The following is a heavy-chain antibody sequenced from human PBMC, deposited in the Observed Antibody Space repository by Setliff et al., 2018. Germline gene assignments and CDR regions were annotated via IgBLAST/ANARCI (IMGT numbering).Heavy chain of an antibody. V-gene: IGHV7-4-1*02. CDR1: GYTFRSYA. Sequence: ASVKVSCKASGYTFRSYAMNWVRQAPGQGLEWMGWINTNTGNPTYAQGFTGRFVFSLDTSVSTTYLQISSLKAEDTALYYCARGSRFGTMLYKGDYYMDVWGKGTTVTVSS. D-gene: IGHD3-10*02. J-gene: IGHJ6*03. CDR3: ARGSRFGTMLYKGDYYMDV. CDR2: INTNTGNP.